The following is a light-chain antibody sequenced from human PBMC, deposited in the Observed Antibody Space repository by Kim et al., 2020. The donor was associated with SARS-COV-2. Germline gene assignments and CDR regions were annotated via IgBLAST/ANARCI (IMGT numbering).Light chain of an antibody. J-gene: IGLJ2*01. CDR2: RDT. Sequence: SYELTQPPSVSVSPGQTATITCSRDRLGVDFTSWYQQKPGQPPVLVIYRDTQRPSDVPARFSGSNSGNTATLTISETQAIDEADYHCQAWDSRTASIQFGGGTQLTVL. CDR3: QAWDSRTASIQ. CDR1: RLGVDF. V-gene: IGLV3-1*01.